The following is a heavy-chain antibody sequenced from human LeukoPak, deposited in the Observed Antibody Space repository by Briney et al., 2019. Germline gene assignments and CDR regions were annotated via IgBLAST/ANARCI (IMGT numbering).Heavy chain of an antibody. Sequence: PGGSLRLSCVASGFTFNNYWMSWVRQAPGKGLECVANIKQDGSEKYYVDSVKGRFTISRDNAKNSLYLQMNSLRAEDTAVHYCARGGIVATIRSSSGLLYFDYWGQGTLVTVSS. V-gene: IGHV3-7*01. CDR3: ARGGIVATIRSSSGLLYFDY. D-gene: IGHD5-12*01. CDR1: GFTFNNYW. J-gene: IGHJ4*02. CDR2: IKQDGSEK.